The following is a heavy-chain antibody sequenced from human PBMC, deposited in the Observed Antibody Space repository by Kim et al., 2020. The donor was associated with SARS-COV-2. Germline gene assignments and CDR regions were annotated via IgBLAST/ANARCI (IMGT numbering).Heavy chain of an antibody. Sequence: SETLSLTCTVSGGSISSSSYYWGWIRQPPGKGLEWIGSIYYSGSTYYNPSLKSRVTISVDTSKNQFSLKLSSVTAADTAVYYCARHISAGGDDSSGYYYYYYYGMDVWGQGTTVTVSS. J-gene: IGHJ6*02. D-gene: IGHD3-22*01. V-gene: IGHV4-39*01. CDR1: GGSISSSSYY. CDR2: IYYSGST. CDR3: ARHISAGGDDSSGYYYYYYYGMDV.